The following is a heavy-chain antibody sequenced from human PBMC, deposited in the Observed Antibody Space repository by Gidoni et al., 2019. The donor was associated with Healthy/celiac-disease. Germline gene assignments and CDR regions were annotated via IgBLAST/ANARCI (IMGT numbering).Heavy chain of an antibody. J-gene: IGHJ3*02. Sequence: GMHWVRQAPGKGLEWVAVIWYDGSNKYYADSVKGRFTISRDNSKNTLYLQMNSLRAEDTAVYYCARPPRMARSHDAFDIWGQGTMVTVSS. CDR2: IWYDGSNK. D-gene: IGHD2-8*01. V-gene: IGHV3-33*01. CDR3: ARPPRMARSHDAFDI. CDR1: G.